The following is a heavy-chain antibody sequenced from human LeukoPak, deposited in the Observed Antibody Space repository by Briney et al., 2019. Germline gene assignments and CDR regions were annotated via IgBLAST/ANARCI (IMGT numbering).Heavy chain of an antibody. CDR1: GFTFSSYA. J-gene: IGHJ3*02. CDR3: ARGQGDYGDYAWALDAFDI. CDR2: ISYDGSNK. V-gene: IGHV3-30-3*01. Sequence: GGSLRLSCAASGFTFSSYAMHWVRQAPGKGLEWVAVISYDGSNKYYADSVKGRFTISRDNSKNTLYLQMNSLRAEDTAVYYCARGQGDYGDYAWALDAFDIWGQGTMVTVSS. D-gene: IGHD4-17*01.